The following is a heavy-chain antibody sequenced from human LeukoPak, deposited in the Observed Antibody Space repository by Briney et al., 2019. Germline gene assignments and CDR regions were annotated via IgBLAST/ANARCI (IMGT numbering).Heavy chain of an antibody. Sequence: PGGSLRLSCAASGFIFNNHWMIWVRQAPGKGLEWVANIKEDGSEKYHVDSVKGRFTVSRDNAENSLYLQMNSLRAEDTGVYYCARYNMDVWGQGTTVTVSS. D-gene: IGHD1-20*01. CDR1: GFIFNNHW. CDR3: ARYNMDV. J-gene: IGHJ6*02. V-gene: IGHV3-7*01. CDR2: IKEDGSEK.